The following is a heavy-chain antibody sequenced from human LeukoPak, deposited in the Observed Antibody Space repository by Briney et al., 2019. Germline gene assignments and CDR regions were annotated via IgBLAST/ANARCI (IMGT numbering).Heavy chain of an antibody. V-gene: IGHV1-24*01. Sequence: ASVKVSCKVSGYTLTELSMHWVRQAPGKGLEWMGGFDPEDGETIYAQKFQGRVTMTEDTSTDTAYMELSSLRSEDTAVYYCARRYETRQLVSKPLRRVGKYFDYWGQGTLVTVSS. J-gene: IGHJ4*02. CDR1: GYTLTELS. CDR2: FDPEDGET. D-gene: IGHD6-6*01. CDR3: ARRYETRQLVSKPLRRVGKYFDY.